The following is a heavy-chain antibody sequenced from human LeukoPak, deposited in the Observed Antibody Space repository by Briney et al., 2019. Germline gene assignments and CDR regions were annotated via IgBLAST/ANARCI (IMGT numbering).Heavy chain of an antibody. CDR3: ARDTSLYDFWSGYYHGFDY. CDR1: GYTFTGYY. V-gene: IGHV1-2*02. J-gene: IGHJ4*02. CDR2: INPNSGGT. D-gene: IGHD3-3*01. Sequence: ASVKVSCKASGYTFTGYYMHWVRQAPGQGLEWMGWINPNSGGTNYAQKFQGRVTMTTDTSTSTAYMELRSLRSDDTAVYYCARDTSLYDFWSGYYHGFDYWGQGTLVTVSS.